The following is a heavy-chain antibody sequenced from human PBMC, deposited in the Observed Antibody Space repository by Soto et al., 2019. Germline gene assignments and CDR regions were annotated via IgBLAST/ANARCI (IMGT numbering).Heavy chain of an antibody. CDR3: ASTNSRYDFYFDY. J-gene: IGHJ4*02. V-gene: IGHV3-21*01. Sequence: GGSLRLSCAASGFTFSSYSMNWVRQAPGKGLEWVSSISSSSSYIYYADSVKGRFTISRDNAKNSLYLQMNSLRAEDTAVYYCASTNSRYDFYFDYWGQGTLVTVSS. CDR1: GFTFSSYS. CDR2: ISSSSSYI. D-gene: IGHD5-12*01.